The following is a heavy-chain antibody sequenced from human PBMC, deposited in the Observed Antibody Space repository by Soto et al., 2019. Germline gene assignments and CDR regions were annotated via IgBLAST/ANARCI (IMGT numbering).Heavy chain of an antibody. Sequence: XETLSLTCAVYGGSFSGYYWSWIRQPPGKGLEWIGEINHSGSTNYNPSLKSRVTISVDTSKNQFSLKLSSVTAADTAVYYCARVGGYDFWSGSMVAFDCWGQGTLVTVS. V-gene: IGHV4-34*01. CDR2: INHSGST. J-gene: IGHJ4*02. CDR3: ARVGGYDFWSGSMVAFDC. D-gene: IGHD3-3*01. CDR1: GGSFSGYY.